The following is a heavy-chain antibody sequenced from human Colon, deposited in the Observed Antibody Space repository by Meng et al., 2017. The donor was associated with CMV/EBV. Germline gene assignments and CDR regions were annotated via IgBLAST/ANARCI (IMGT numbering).Heavy chain of an antibody. CDR3: ASSSLGFWSGYDVKLGYGFDV. CDR1: GGTFSSYA. Sequence: SVKVSCKASGGTFSSYAISWVRQAPGQGLEWMGGIIPILGIANYAQKFQGRVTITADKSTSTAYMELSSLRSEDTAVYYCASSSLGFWSGYDVKLGYGFDVWGQGTTVTVSS. V-gene: IGHV1-69*10. J-gene: IGHJ6*02. D-gene: IGHD3-3*01. CDR2: IIPILGIA.